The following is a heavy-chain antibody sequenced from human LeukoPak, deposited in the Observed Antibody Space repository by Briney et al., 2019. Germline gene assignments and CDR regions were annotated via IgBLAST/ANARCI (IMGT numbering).Heavy chain of an antibody. CDR2: SNNSSSYI. CDR3: ARATRDSSGYSPFDY. J-gene: IGHJ4*02. D-gene: IGHD3-22*01. CDR1: GFTFSSYR. V-gene: IGHV3-21*01. Sequence: PGGSLRLSCAASGFTFSSYRMNWVRQAPGKGLEWVSSSNNSSSYIYYADSVKGRFTISRDNAKSSLYLQMNSLRAEDTAVYYCARATRDSSGYSPFDYWGQGTLVTVSS.